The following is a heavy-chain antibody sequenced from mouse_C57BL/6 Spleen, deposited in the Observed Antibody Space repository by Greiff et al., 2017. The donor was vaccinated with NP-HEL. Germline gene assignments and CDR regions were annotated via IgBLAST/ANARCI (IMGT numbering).Heavy chain of an antibody. CDR3: ASGRYDYDETWFAY. D-gene: IGHD2-4*01. CDR1: GYTFTDYY. Sequence: VQLQQSGAELVRPGASVKLSCKASGYTFTDYYINWVKQRPGQGLEWIARIYPGSGNTYYNEKFKGKATLTAEISSSTAYMQLSSLTSEDSAVYFCASGRYDYDETWFAYWGQGTLVTVSA. J-gene: IGHJ3*01. CDR2: IYPGSGNT. V-gene: IGHV1-76*01.